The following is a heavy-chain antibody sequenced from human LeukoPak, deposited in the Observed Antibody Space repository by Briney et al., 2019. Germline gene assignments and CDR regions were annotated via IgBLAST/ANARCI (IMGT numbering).Heavy chain of an antibody. CDR3: AKEYYYDSSGYYRARTSALDY. D-gene: IGHD3-22*01. Sequence: GGSLRLSCAASGFTFSSYAMNWVRQAPGKGLEWVSLISWDGGSTYYADSVKGRFTISRDNSKNSLYLQMNSLRAEDTALYYCAKEYYYDSSGYYRARTSALDYWGQGTLVTVSS. CDR2: ISWDGGST. J-gene: IGHJ4*02. V-gene: IGHV3-43D*03. CDR1: GFTFSSYA.